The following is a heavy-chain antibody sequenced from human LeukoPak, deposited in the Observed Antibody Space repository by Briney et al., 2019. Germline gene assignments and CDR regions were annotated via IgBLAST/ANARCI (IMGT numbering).Heavy chain of an antibody. D-gene: IGHD3-3*01. CDR3: ARDSASGDYDFESAFDI. V-gene: IGHV1-18*01. CDR2: ISAYNGNT. CDR1: GYTFTSYG. J-gene: IGHJ3*02. Sequence: ASVKVSCKASGYTFTSYGISWVRQAPGQGLEWMGWISAYNGNTNDAQKLQGRVTMTTDTSTSTAYMELRSLRSDDTAVYYGARDSASGDYDFESAFDIWGQGTMVTVAS.